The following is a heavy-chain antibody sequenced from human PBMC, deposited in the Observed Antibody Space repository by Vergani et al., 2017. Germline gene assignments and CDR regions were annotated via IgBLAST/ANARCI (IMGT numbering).Heavy chain of an antibody. J-gene: IGHJ4*02. Sequence: EVQLVESGGGLVKPGGSLRLSCAASGFTFSSNSMNWVRQAPGKGLEWVSSISSSSSYIYYADSVKGRFTISRDNAKNSLYLQMNILRAEDTAVYYCARAIIAVAGTGDYWGQGTLVTVSS. V-gene: IGHV3-21*01. CDR2: ISSSSSYI. D-gene: IGHD6-19*01. CDR1: GFTFSSNS. CDR3: ARAIIAVAGTGDY.